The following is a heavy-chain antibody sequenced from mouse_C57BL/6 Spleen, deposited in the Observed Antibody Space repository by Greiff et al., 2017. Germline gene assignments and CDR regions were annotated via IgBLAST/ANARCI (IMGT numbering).Heavy chain of an antibody. J-gene: IGHJ1*03. CDR3: SRTFDYYGSSYYYFYV. CDR1: GYTFTSYW. Sequence: QVQLQQPGAELVKPGASVKLSCKASGYTFTSYWMHWVKQRPGQGLEWIGMIHPNSGSTNYNEKFKSKATLTVDKSSSTAYMQLSSLTSEDSAVYYCSRTFDYYGSSYYYFYVWGTVTTVTVSS. CDR2: IHPNSGST. V-gene: IGHV1-64*01. D-gene: IGHD1-1*01.